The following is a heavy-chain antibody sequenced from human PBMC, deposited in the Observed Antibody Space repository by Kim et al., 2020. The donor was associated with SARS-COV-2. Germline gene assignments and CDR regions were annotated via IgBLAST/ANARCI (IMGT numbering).Heavy chain of an antibody. CDR3: ARDKTGRVRYFDY. CDR2: IWYDGSNK. D-gene: IGHD1-1*01. J-gene: IGHJ4*02. Sequence: GGSLRLSCAASGFTFSSYGMHWVRQAPGKGLEWVAVIWYDGSNKYYADSVKGRFTISRDNSKNTLYLQMNSLRAEDTAVYYCARDKTGRVRYFDYWGQGTLVTVSS. V-gene: IGHV3-33*01. CDR1: GFTFSSYG.